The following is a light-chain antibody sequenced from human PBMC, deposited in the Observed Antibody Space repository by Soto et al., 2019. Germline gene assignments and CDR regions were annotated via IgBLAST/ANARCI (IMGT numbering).Light chain of an antibody. Sequence: EIVLTQSPATLSLSPGERATLSCRASQNIGGYLAWYQQKPGQAPRLLIYDASDRATDIPARFSGSGSGTDFTLTTSSLEPEDFAVYYCQQRAGWPLTFGGGTKVDIK. V-gene: IGKV3-11*01. CDR3: QQRAGWPLT. J-gene: IGKJ4*02. CDR1: QNIGGY. CDR2: DAS.